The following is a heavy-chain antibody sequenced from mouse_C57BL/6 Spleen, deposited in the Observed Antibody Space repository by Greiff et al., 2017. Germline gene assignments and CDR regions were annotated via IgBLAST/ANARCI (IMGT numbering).Heavy chain of an antibody. D-gene: IGHD1-1*01. V-gene: IGHV1-55*01. CDR3: ARYYYGSSYGWYFDV. Sequence: VQLQQPGAELVKPGASVKMSCKASGYTFTSYWITWVKQRPGQGLEWIGDIYPGSGSTNYNEKFKSKATLTVDTSSSTAYMQLSRLTSEDSAVYYCARYYYGSSYGWYFDVWGTGTTVTVSS. CDR2: IYPGSGST. J-gene: IGHJ1*03. CDR1: GYTFTSYW.